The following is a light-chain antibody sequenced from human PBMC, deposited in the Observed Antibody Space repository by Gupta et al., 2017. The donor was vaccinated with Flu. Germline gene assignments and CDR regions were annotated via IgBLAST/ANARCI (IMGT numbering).Light chain of an antibody. CDR1: NIGSKS. J-gene: IGLJ1*01. V-gene: IGLV3-21*02. Sequence: SYVLTQPPSVSVAPGQAASIPCGGNNIGSKSVHWYQQKPGQAPVLVVYDDNTRPSGIPERFSGSNSGTTATLTTSRVEAGEEADYYCQVWDTTSDQYVFGTGTRVTDL. CDR2: DDN. CDR3: QVWDTTSDQYV.